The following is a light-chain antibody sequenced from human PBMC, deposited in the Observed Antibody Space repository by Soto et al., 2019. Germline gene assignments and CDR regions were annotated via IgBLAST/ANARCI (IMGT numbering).Light chain of an antibody. J-gene: IGLJ2*01. V-gene: IGLV2-23*02. CDR3: CSYAGSSTFV. CDR1: SSDVGSYNL. Sequence: QSALTQPASVSGSPVQSITISCTGTSSDVGSYNLVAWYHQHPGKAPKLMIYEVSKRPSGVSNRFSGSKSGNTASLTISGLQAEDEADYYCCSYAGSSTFVFGGGTKLTVL. CDR2: EVS.